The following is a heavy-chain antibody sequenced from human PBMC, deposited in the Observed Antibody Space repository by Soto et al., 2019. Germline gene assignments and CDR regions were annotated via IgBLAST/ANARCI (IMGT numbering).Heavy chain of an antibody. V-gene: IGHV4-30-2*01. CDR1: GDSITSAGYS. J-gene: IGHJ4*02. CDR2: VIHSGNT. Sequence: QLQLQESGSGLVTPSQTLSLTCAVSGDSITSAGYSWNWIRQQPGEGLEWVAYVIHSGNTYYNPSRKSRATISRDRSKNQFSLKLTSVTAADTAVYYCARERYGGGQFDYWGLGMLVTASS. CDR3: ARERYGGGQFDY. D-gene: IGHD3-16*01.